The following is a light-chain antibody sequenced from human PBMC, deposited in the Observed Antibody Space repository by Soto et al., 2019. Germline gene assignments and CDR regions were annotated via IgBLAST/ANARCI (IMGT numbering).Light chain of an antibody. Sequence: DVVMTQSPLSLTVTVGQPASISCRSSQSLGYSDGNTYLSWFQQGPGQSPRRLFYQVSKRDSGVPDRFSGSGSVTDFTLKISRVEADDVGIYYCMQGTHWPKTFGQGTKVEIK. CDR3: MQGTHWPKT. CDR1: QSLGYSDGNTY. V-gene: IGKV2-30*01. J-gene: IGKJ1*01. CDR2: QVS.